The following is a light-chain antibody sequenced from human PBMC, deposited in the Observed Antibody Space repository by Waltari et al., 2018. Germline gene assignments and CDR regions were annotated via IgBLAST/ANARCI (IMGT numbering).Light chain of an antibody. CDR1: SSDVGSYNL. J-gene: IGLJ1*01. Sequence: QSALTQPASVSGSPGQSITISCTGTSSDVGSYNLVSWYQQHPGKAPKLMIYEGSKRPSGVSNRFSGSKSGNTASLTIDGLQAEDEADYYCCSYAGSSTYVFGTGTKVTVL. CDR2: EGS. CDR3: CSYAGSSTYV. V-gene: IGLV2-23*01.